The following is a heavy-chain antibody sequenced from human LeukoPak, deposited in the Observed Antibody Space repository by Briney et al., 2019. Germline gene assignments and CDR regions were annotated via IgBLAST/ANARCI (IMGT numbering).Heavy chain of an antibody. V-gene: IGHV1-8*01. D-gene: IGHD6-19*01. CDR3: TRGSSGRRDN. J-gene: IGHJ4*02. CDR1: GYTFTSCD. CDR2: MNLNSGNT. Sequence: ASVKVSCKASGYTFTSCDINWVRQATGQGLEWVGWMNLNSGNTGYGQSFQGRITMTRDISIGTAYMELSNLTSEDTAIYYCTRGSSGRRDNWGQGTLVTVSA.